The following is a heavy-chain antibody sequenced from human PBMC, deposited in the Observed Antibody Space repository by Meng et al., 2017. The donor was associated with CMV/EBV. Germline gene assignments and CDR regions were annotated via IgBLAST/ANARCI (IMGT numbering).Heavy chain of an antibody. J-gene: IGHJ4*02. V-gene: IGHV1-8*01. D-gene: IGHD1-26*01. CDR1: GYSFTSYD. Sequence: SGYSFTSYDINWVRPATGQGLEWMGWMNPNSGHTGYAQKFQSRVTMTRNTSIRTAYMELSSLRSEDTAVYYRARGRRYSGSPHPLGYWGQGTLVTVSS. CDR2: MNPNSGHT. CDR3: ARGRRYSGSPHPLGY.